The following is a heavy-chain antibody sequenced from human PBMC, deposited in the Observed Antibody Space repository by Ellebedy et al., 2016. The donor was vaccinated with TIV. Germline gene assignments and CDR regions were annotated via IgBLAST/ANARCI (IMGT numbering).Heavy chain of an antibody. J-gene: IGHJ4*02. V-gene: IGHV3-30-3*01. CDR1: GLTFSDYA. Sequence: PGGSLRLSCAVSGLTFSDYAMQWVRQAPGKGLEWVAIITYDGGKKEYADSVKGRFTISRDNSQNTLYLQVDSLRAEDTAVYYCARDLYIGEYDVFDYWGQGTLVTVSS. D-gene: IGHD4-17*01. CDR3: ARDLYIGEYDVFDY. CDR2: ITYDGGKK.